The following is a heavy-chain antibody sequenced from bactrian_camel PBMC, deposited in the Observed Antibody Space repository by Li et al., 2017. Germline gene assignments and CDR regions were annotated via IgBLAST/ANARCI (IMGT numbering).Heavy chain of an antibody. V-gene: IGHV3S54*01. J-gene: IGHJ6*01. D-gene: IGHD7*01. CDR2: ISAARGSDT. CDR3: AATPGHQECRHRWSRGRPQSADFAY. Sequence: HVQLVESGGGSVQAGGSLSLSCVGSGYTYTPVCMGWFRQAPGKEREVVATISAARGSDTYYADSVRGRFIISRDDAENTVYLQMDSLKSEDTAVYFCAATPGHQECRHRWSRGRPQSADFAYWGQGTQVTVS. CDR1: GYTYTPVC.